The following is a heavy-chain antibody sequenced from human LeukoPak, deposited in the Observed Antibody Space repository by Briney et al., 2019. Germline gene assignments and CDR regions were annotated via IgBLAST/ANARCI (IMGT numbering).Heavy chain of an antibody. Sequence: GGSLRLSCAASGFTFSSYSMNWVRRAPGKGLEWVSSISSSSSYIYYADSVKGRFTISRDNAKNSLYVQMNSLRAEDTAVYYCAKGGGSMVQGVNPFDYWGQGTLVTVSS. CDR2: ISSSSSYI. CDR1: GFTFSSYS. D-gene: IGHD3-10*01. CDR3: AKGGGSMVQGVNPFDY. V-gene: IGHV3-21*01. J-gene: IGHJ4*02.